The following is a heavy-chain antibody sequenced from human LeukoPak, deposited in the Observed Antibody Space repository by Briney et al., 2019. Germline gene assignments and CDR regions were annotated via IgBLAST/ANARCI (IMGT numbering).Heavy chain of an antibody. Sequence: SGGSLRLSCAPSGFTFSSYWMSWVRQAPGKGLEWVANIKQDGSEKYYVDSVKGRFTISRDNAKNSLYLQMNSLRAEDTAVYYCASAIYCSSTSCHPWFDPWGQGTLVTVSS. V-gene: IGHV3-7*01. CDR1: GFTFSSYW. J-gene: IGHJ5*02. D-gene: IGHD2-2*01. CDR3: ASAIYCSSTSCHPWFDP. CDR2: IKQDGSEK.